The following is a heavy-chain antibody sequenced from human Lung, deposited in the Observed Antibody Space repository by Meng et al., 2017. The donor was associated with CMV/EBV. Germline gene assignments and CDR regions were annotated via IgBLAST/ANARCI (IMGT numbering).Heavy chain of an antibody. Sequence: ASVXVSCKASGYTFTGHYMHWVRQAPGQGLEWMGWIHPNTGGTNYAQNFQGRVTLTRDTSIRTVYMELSSLRSDDTAMYYCARDDNWGPDYWGQGTLVTVYS. CDR3: ARDDNWGPDY. D-gene: IGHD7-27*01. J-gene: IGHJ4*02. V-gene: IGHV1-2*02. CDR1: GYTFTGHY. CDR2: IHPNTGGT.